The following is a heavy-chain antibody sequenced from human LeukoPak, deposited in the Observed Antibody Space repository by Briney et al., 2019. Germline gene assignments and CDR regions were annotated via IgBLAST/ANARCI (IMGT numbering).Heavy chain of an antibody. D-gene: IGHD6-13*01. CDR2: IYPGDSDT. CDR3: ARARAGLFDN. CDR1: GYSFTNYW. V-gene: IGHV5-51*01. J-gene: IGHJ4*03. Sequence: AESLLISCKGSGYSFTNYWIGWVRQMPGTGLEWMGIIYPGDSDTRYSPSFQGQVTISADKSISTAYLQWSSLKASDTAMYYCARARAGLFDNCGHGTLVAVSS.